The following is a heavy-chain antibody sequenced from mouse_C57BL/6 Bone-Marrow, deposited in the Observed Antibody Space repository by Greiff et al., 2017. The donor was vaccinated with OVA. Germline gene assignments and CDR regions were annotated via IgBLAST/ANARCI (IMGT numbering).Heavy chain of an antibody. CDR3: ARNGYGSYWYFDV. D-gene: IGHD1-1*01. CDR1: GYTFTSYW. Sequence: VKLQQPGTELVKPGASVKLSCKASGYTFTSYWMHWVKQRPGQGLEWIGNINPSNGGTNYNEKFKSKATLTVDKSSSTAYMQLSSLTSEDSAVYYCARNGYGSYWYFDVWGTGTTVTVSS. V-gene: IGHV1-53*01. J-gene: IGHJ1*03. CDR2: INPSNGGT.